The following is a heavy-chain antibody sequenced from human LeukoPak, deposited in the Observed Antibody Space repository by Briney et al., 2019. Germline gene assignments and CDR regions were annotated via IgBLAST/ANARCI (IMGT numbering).Heavy chain of an antibody. CDR3: ARDLGSSWYTPFDY. Sequence: GGSLRLSCAASGFTFSSYSMNWVRRAPGKGLEWVSSISSSSSYIYYADSVKGRFTISRDNAKNSVYLQMNSLRAEDTAVYYCARDLGSSWYTPFDYWGQGTLVTVSS. CDR2: ISSSSSYI. D-gene: IGHD6-13*01. CDR1: GFTFSSYS. J-gene: IGHJ4*02. V-gene: IGHV3-21*01.